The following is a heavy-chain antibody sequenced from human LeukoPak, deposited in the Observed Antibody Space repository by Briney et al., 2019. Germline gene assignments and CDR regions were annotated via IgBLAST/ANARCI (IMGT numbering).Heavy chain of an antibody. V-gene: IGHV3-21*01. J-gene: IGHJ3*02. CDR2: ISSSSSYI. CDR1: GFTFSDHH. CDR3: ARDRLTTMINAFDI. D-gene: IGHD3-22*01. Sequence: PGGSLRLSCAASGFTFSDHHMDWVRQAPGKGLEWVSSISSSSSYIYYADSVKGRFTISRDNAKNSLYLQMNSLRAEDTAVYYCARDRLTTMINAFDIWGQGTMVTVSS.